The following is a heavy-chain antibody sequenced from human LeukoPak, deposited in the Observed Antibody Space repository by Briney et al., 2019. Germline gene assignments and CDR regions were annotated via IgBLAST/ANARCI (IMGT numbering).Heavy chain of an antibody. J-gene: IGHJ4*02. V-gene: IGHV1-2*02. Sequence: ASVKVSCKASGYTFTGYYMHWVRQAPGQGLEWMGWINPNSGGTNYAQKFQGRVTMTRDTSISTAYMELSRLRSDNTAVYYCARIYCSSTSCFDYWGQGTPVTVSS. CDR3: ARIYCSSTSCFDY. CDR2: INPNSGGT. CDR1: GYTFTGYY. D-gene: IGHD2-2*01.